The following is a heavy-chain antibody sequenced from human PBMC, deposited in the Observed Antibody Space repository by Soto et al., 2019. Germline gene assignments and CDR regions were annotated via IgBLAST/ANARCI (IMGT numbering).Heavy chain of an antibody. CDR3: ASGDPAWLGLEY. D-gene: IGHD4-17*01. Sequence: QVQLQESGPGLVKPSETLSLTCTVSGGSVSSGSYYWSWIRQPPEKGLEWIWYIYYSGSTNYNPPLKSRVNISVDTSKNQFSLKLSSVTAADTAVYYCASGDPAWLGLEYWGQGTLVTVYS. CDR2: IYYSGST. CDR1: GGSVSSGSYY. J-gene: IGHJ4*02. V-gene: IGHV4-61*01.